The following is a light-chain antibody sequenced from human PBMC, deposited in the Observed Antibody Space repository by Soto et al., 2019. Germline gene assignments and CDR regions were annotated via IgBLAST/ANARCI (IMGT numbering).Light chain of an antibody. CDR1: SSDVGSYNR. J-gene: IGLJ1*01. V-gene: IGLV2-18*02. CDR2: EVS. CDR3: SSFTSSTTDV. Sequence: QSALTQPPSVSGSPGQSVAVSCTGTSSDVGSYNRVSWYQQPPGTAPKLIIYEVSNRPSGVPDRFSGSKSGNTASLTISGLQAEDEADYYCSSFTSSTTDVFGTGTKVTVL.